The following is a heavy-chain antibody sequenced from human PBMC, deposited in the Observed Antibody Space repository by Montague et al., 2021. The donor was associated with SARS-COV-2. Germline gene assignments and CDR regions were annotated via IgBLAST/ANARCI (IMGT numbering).Heavy chain of an antibody. CDR1: GFTFSNYG. Sequence: SLRLSCAASGFTFSNYGFSWVRLAPGKGLEWVSGIGYSGEVIRYADAVKGRFTISRDSSMDTLFLQMNGLRAEDTAIYYCAKGGTGTNMIFDYWGQGVLVAVSS. CDR3: AKGGTGTNMIFDY. CDR2: IGYSGEVI. J-gene: IGHJ4*02. V-gene: IGHV3-23*01. D-gene: IGHD1-1*01.